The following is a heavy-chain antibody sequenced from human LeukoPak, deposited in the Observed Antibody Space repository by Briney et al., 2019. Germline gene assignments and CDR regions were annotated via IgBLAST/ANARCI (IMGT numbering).Heavy chain of an antibody. V-gene: IGHV1-2*02. Sequence: ASVKVSCKASGYTFTGYYMHWVRQTPGQGLEWMGWINPNSGGTNYAQKFQGRVTMTRDTSISTAYMELSRLRSDDTAVYYCARDDYYGSGRGFDPWGQGTLVTVSS. D-gene: IGHD3-10*01. CDR3: ARDDYYGSGRGFDP. J-gene: IGHJ5*02. CDR2: INPNSGGT. CDR1: GYTFTGYY.